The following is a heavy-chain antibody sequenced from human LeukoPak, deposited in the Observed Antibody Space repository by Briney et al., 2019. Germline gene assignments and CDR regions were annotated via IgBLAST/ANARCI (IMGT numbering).Heavy chain of an antibody. J-gene: IGHJ4*02. D-gene: IGHD4-17*01. CDR2: IYHSGST. CDR3: ARDRYGDHTYFDH. CDR1: GGSISSGGYS. V-gene: IGHV4-30-2*01. Sequence: PSETLSLTRAVSGGSISSGGYSWSWIRQPPGKGLEWIGYIYHSGSTYYNPSLKSRVTISVDRSKNQFSLKLSSVTAADTAVYYCARDRYGDHTYFDHWGQGTLVTVSS.